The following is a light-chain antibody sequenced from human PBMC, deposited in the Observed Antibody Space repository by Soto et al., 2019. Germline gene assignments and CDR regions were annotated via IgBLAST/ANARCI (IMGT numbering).Light chain of an antibody. J-gene: IGKJ1*01. Sequence: EIVLTQSPGTLSLSPGDRATLSCRASQSVNSNYLAWYQRKPGQAPRLLIYGASNRATDIPYRFSASGSGTDFTLTITSLEAEDFAVYYCQQYDSTPPTFGQGTKVEV. CDR3: QQYDSTPPT. V-gene: IGKV3-20*01. CDR1: QSVNSNY. CDR2: GAS.